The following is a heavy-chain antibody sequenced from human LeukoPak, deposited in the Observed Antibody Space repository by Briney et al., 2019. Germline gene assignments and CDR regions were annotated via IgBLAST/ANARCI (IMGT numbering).Heavy chain of an antibody. CDR3: AKSIEGSGSYYNSYFDY. Sequence: GGSLRLSCVASGFTFDDYAMHWVRQAPGKGLEWVSGISWNSGSIGYADSVKGRFTISRDNAKNSLYLQMNSLRAEDTALYYCAKSIEGSGSYYNSYFDYWGQGTLVTVSS. V-gene: IGHV3-9*01. CDR2: ISWNSGSI. CDR1: GFTFDDYA. J-gene: IGHJ4*02. D-gene: IGHD3-10*01.